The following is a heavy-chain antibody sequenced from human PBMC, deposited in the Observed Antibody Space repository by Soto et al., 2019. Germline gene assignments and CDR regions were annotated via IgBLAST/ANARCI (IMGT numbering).Heavy chain of an antibody. Sequence: GGSLRLSCAASGFTFSSYSMNWVRQAPGKGLEWVSYISSSSSTIYYADSVKGRFTISRDNAKNSLYLQMNSLRAEDTAVYYCARDYCTNGVCYNYRYYYYMDVWGKGTTVTVSS. J-gene: IGHJ6*03. V-gene: IGHV3-48*01. CDR3: ARDYCTNGVCYNYRYYYYMDV. CDR2: ISSSSSTI. D-gene: IGHD2-8*01. CDR1: GFTFSSYS.